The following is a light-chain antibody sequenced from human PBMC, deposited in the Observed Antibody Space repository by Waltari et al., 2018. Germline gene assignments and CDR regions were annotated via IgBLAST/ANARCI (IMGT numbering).Light chain of an antibody. CDR1: QSISSW. CDR2: KAS. Sequence: DIQMTQTPSTLSASVRDRVSITCRASQSISSWLAWYQQKPGKDPKLLIYKASSLESGAPSRFSGSRSGTEITLTVSSLQPDDLATYYCQQYNGHPYTFGQGTKLESK. V-gene: IGKV1-5*03. J-gene: IGKJ2*01. CDR3: QQYNGHPYT.